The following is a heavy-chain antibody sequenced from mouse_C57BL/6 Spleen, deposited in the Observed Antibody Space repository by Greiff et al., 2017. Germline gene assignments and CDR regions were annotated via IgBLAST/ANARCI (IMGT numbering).Heavy chain of an antibody. J-gene: IGHJ2*01. CDR1: GYSITSGYY. V-gene: IGHV3-6*01. CDR3: ARSPYDYDGALGY. D-gene: IGHD2-4*01. CDR2: ISYDGSN. Sequence: EVQRVESGPGLVKPSQSLSLTCSVTGYSITSGYYWNWIRQFPGNKLEWMGYISYDGSNNYNPSLKNRISITRDTSKNQFFLKLNSVTTEDTATYYCARSPYDYDGALGYWGQGTTLTVSS.